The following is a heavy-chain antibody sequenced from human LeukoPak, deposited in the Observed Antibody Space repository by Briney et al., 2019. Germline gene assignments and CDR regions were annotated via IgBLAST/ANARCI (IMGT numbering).Heavy chain of an antibody. J-gene: IGHJ6*02. V-gene: IGHV3-48*03. CDR1: GFTFSSYG. CDR3: AREPTGRAGTRYYYYGMDV. Sequence: GGSLRLSCAASGFTFSSYGMNWVRQAPGKGLEWVSYISSSSSTIYYADYVKGRVTISRDNAKNSLYLQMNSLRAEDTAVYYCAREPTGRAGTRYYYYGMDVWGQGTTVTVSS. CDR2: ISSSSSTI. D-gene: IGHD1-14*01.